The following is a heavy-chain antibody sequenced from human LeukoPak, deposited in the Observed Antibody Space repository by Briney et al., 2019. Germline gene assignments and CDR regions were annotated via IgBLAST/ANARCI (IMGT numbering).Heavy chain of an antibody. Sequence: GGSLRLSCAASGFTISGNYMSWVRQAPGKGLEWLSVIHGGGNTYYADSVKGRFTISRDSSKNTVFLQMDSLRAEDTAVYYCARDPGYGLGVDYGDYWGQGTLVTVSS. J-gene: IGHJ4*02. CDR1: GFTISGNY. V-gene: IGHV3-66*01. CDR3: ARDPGYGLGVDYGDY. CDR2: IHGGGNT. D-gene: IGHD3-10*01.